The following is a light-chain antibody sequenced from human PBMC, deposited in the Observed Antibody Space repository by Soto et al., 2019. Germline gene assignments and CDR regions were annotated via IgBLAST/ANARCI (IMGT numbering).Light chain of an antibody. Sequence: DIPITQSPSSLSSCVVDRVTITCRAGQNINSYVNWYQQKPGKAPKLLIYKASSLESGVPSRFSGSGSGTEFTLTISSLQTDDFATYYCQQYNSYSTFGQGTKVDIK. CDR1: QNINSY. J-gene: IGKJ1*01. CDR2: KAS. CDR3: QQYNSYST. V-gene: IGKV1-5*03.